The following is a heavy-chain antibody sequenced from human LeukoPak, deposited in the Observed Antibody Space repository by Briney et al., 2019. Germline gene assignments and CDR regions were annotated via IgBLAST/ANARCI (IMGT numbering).Heavy chain of an antibody. CDR1: GGSISSGDYY. V-gene: IGHV4-30-4*01. J-gene: IGHJ6*02. Sequence: PSQTLSLTCTVSGGSISSGDYYWSWIRQPPGKGLEWIGYIYYSGSTYYNPSLKSRVTISVDTSKNQFSLKLSSVTAADTAVYNCARGSSWPYYYGMDVWGQGTTVTVSS. D-gene: IGHD6-13*01. CDR3: ARGSSWPYYYGMDV. CDR2: IYYSGST.